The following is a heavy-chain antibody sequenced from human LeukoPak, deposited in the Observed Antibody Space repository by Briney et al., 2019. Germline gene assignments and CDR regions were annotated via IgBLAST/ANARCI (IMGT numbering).Heavy chain of an antibody. CDR2: ISGSGGTT. V-gene: IGHV3-23*01. D-gene: IGHD3-22*01. CDR1: GFTFSSYA. J-gene: IGHJ4*02. CDR3: AILPRSYYDSSGFWSDY. Sequence: PGGSLRLSCAASGFTFSSYAMSWVRQAPGKGLEWVSAISGSGGTTFYAVSVKGRFTISRDNSKNTLYLQMNSLRAEDTAVYYCAILPRSYYDSSGFWSDYWGQGTLVTVSS.